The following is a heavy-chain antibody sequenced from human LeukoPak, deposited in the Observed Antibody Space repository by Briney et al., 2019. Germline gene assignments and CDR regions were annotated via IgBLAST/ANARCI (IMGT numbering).Heavy chain of an antibody. J-gene: IGHJ4*02. CDR3: VKDSAYCGSGSYYNS. CDR1: GFTFEDHA. V-gene: IGHV3-9*01. CDR2: ISWNSDSI. D-gene: IGHD3-10*01. Sequence: PGGSLRLSYAASGFTFEDHAMHWVRQPPGKGLEWVSGISWNSDSINYADSVRGRFTISRDNAKNSLYLQMNSLRAEDTALYYCVKDSAYCGSGSYYNSWGQGTLVTVSS.